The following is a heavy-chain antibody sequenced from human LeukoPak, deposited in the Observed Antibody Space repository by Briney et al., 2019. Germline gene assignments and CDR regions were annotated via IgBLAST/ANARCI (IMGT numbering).Heavy chain of an antibody. CDR1: GYTFTSYA. Sequence: ASVKVSCKASGYTFTSYAMHWVRQAPGQRLEWMGWINAGNGNTKYSQEFQGRVTITSDTSASTAYMELSSLRSEDTAVYYCARVGSGTVAGGYYYYMDVWGKGTTVTISS. V-gene: IGHV1-3*03. D-gene: IGHD6-19*01. CDR2: INAGNGNT. CDR3: ARVGSGTVAGGYYYYMDV. J-gene: IGHJ6*03.